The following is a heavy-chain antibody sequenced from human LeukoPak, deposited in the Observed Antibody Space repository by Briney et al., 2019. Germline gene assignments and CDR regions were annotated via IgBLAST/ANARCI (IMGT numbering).Heavy chain of an antibody. CDR3: ARFAAGGSYYYYMDV. J-gene: IGHJ6*03. Sequence: GGSLRLSCAASGFTFSSYSMNWVRQAPGKGLEWVSYISSNSSTIYYADSVKGRFTISRDNAKNSLYLQMNSLRADDTAVYYCARFAAGGSYYYYMDVWGKGTTVTVSS. CDR1: GFTFSSYS. CDR2: ISSNSSTI. D-gene: IGHD6-25*01. V-gene: IGHV3-48*01.